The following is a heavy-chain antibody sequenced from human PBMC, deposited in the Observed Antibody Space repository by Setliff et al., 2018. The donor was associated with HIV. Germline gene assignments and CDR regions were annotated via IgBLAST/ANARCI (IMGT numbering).Heavy chain of an antibody. J-gene: IGHJ4*03. CDR1: GFTFSAYW. D-gene: IGHD6-13*01. CDR3: AKTLSTPIAAAFRGYFDA. Sequence: GGSLRLSCAASGFTFSAYWMSWIRQAPGKGLEWVAIINPSGYVPSYVDSVKGRFTVSRDNAENSMFLQMNDLRAEDTAVYYCAKTLSTPIAAAFRGYFDAWGQGTMVTVSS. V-gene: IGHV3-7*03. CDR2: INPSGYVP.